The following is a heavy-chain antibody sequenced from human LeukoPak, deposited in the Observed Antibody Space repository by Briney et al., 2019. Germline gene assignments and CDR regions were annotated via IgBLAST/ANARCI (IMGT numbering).Heavy chain of an antibody. V-gene: IGHV3-23*01. CDR3: ARGGYSYGLTY. CDR1: GFIFSHYT. D-gene: IGHD5-18*01. J-gene: IGHJ4*02. CDR2: INGSGDAT. Sequence: GGSLRLSCLGSGFIFSHYTMTWVRQAPGKRLEWVSSINGSGDATLYADSVKGRFIISRDNSKNMLYLQMNSLRAEDTAVYYCARGGYSYGLTYWGQGTLVTVSS.